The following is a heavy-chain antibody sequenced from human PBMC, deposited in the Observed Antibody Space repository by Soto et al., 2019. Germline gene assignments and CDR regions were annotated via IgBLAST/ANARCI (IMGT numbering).Heavy chain of an antibody. V-gene: IGHV1-18*01. CDR2: ISGHNGDT. Sequence: ASVKVSCKASGYTFTSYGVTWLRQAPGQGLEWMGWISGHNGDTNYAQKFQGRVTMTTDTSTTTVYMELRSLRSDDTAVYYCARDYGGYGTFDYWGQGTLVTVSS. CDR3: ARDYGGYGTFDY. D-gene: IGHD5-12*01. CDR1: GYTFTSYG. J-gene: IGHJ4*02.